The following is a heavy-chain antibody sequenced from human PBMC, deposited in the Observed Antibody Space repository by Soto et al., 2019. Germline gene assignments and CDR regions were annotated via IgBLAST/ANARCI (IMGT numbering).Heavy chain of an antibody. V-gene: IGHV3-30*18. Sequence: PGGSLRLSCAASGFTFSSYGMHWVRQAPGKGLEWVAVISYDGSNKYYADSVKGRFTISRDNSKNTLYLQMNSLRAEDTAVYYCAKDGRQQLVPGDYWGQGTLVTVS. D-gene: IGHD6-13*01. CDR1: GFTFSSYG. J-gene: IGHJ4*02. CDR2: ISYDGSNK. CDR3: AKDGRQQLVPGDY.